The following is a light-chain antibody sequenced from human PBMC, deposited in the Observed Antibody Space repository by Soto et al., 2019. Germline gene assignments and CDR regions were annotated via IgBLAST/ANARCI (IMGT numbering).Light chain of an antibody. Sequence: QSVLTQPPSVSAAPGQKVTISCSGSSSNIGNNYVFWYQQLPGTAPKLLIYDNNERPSGIPDRFSGSKSGTSATLGITGLQTGDEADYYCGTWDTRLSVVVFGGGTKLTVL. CDR2: DNN. CDR1: SSNIGNNY. J-gene: IGLJ2*01. CDR3: GTWDTRLSVVV. V-gene: IGLV1-51*01.